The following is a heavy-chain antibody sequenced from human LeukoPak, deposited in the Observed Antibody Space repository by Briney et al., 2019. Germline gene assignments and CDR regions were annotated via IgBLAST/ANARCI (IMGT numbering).Heavy chain of an antibody. CDR2: IWYDGSNK. D-gene: IGHD6-19*01. CDR3: ARDSVAVAGYDWFDP. J-gene: IGHJ5*02. V-gene: IGHV3-33*01. CDR1: GFAFSSYG. Sequence: GGSLRLSCAASGFAFSSYGMHWVRQAPGKGLEWVAVIWYDGSNKYYADSVKGRFTISRDNSKNTLYLQMNSLRAEDTAVYYCARDSVAVAGYDWFDPWGQGTLVTVSS.